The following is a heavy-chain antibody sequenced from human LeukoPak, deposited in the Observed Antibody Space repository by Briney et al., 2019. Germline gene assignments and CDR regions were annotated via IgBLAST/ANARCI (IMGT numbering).Heavy chain of an antibody. CDR2: ISYDGSNK. D-gene: IGHD2-21*01. V-gene: IGHV3-30*18. CDR3: AKEHMEDYYYYMDV. Sequence: PGGSLRLSCAASGFTFSSYGMHWVRQAPGKGLEWVAVISYDGSNKYYADSVKGRFTISRDNSKNTLYLQMNSLRAEDTAVYYCAKEHMEDYYYYMDVWGRGTTVTVSS. J-gene: IGHJ6*03. CDR1: GFTFSSYG.